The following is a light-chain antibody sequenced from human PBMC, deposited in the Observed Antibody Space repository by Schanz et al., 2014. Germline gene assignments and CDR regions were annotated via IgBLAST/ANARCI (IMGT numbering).Light chain of an antibody. V-gene: IGLV1-44*01. CDR3: AAWDDSLNGPV. CDR2: SNN. CDR1: SSNIGSNS. J-gene: IGLJ3*02. Sequence: QSVLTQSPSASGTPGQRVTISCSGSSSNIGSNSVNWYHQIPGTAPKLLIYSNNQRPSGIPDRFSGSKSGTSASLAISGLQSEDEADYYCAAWDDSLNGPVFGGGTKLTVL.